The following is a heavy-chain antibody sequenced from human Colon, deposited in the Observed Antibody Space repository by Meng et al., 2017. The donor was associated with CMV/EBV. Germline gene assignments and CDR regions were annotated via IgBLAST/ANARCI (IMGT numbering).Heavy chain of an antibody. J-gene: IGHJ4*02. CDR2: MRFHGSNE. Sequence: GESLKISCAASGFIFSNYDIHWVRQAPGKGLEWVALMRFHGSNEYYADSVKGRFSVSRDNSKSMLYLQMNSLRAEDTAVYYCAKGGAYCSGGSCSSPFDYWGQGTLVTVSS. D-gene: IGHD2-15*01. CDR3: AKGGAYCSGGSCSSPFDY. CDR1: GFIFSNYD. V-gene: IGHV3-30*02.